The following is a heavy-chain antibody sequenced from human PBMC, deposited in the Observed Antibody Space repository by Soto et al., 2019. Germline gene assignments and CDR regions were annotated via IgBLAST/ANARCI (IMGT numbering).Heavy chain of an antibody. D-gene: IGHD3-22*01. CDR3: ARIGLGHPLWFDP. CDR1: GYTFTSYC. V-gene: IGHV1-18*01. Sequence: SVNVSCKASGYTFTSYCISWVRQAPGQGLEWMGWISAYNGNTNYAQKLQGRVTMTTDTSTSTAYMELRSLRSDDTAVYYCARIGLGHPLWFDPWGQGTLVTVSS. J-gene: IGHJ5*02. CDR2: ISAYNGNT.